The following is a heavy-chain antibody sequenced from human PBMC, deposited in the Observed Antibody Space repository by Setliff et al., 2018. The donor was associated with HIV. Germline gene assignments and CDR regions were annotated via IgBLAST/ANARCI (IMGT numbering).Heavy chain of an antibody. V-gene: IGHV4-34*01. CDR3: GRGPHIVGAPWAVIDY. J-gene: IGHJ4*02. CDR2: IFHNGTI. D-gene: IGHD1-26*01. Sequence: SETLSLTCTVYGGSFSGYSWSWIRQPPGKGLEWIGEIFHNGTINCNPSLKSRVALSIDTFKSQISLNMTSLTTADTAIYYCGRGPHIVGAPWAVIDYWAQGKPVTVSS. CDR1: GGSFSGYS.